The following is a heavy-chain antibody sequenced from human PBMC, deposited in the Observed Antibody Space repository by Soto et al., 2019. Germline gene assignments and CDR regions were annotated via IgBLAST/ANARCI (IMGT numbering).Heavy chain of an antibody. D-gene: IGHD3-22*01. J-gene: IGHJ6*02. CDR3: ARPLRDRNYCYGMAV. V-gene: IGHV1-69*01. CDR2: TIPMVGTP. CDR1: GGTFSKYA. Sequence: QVQLVQSGAEMQQPGASVRVSCKASGGTFSKYAFSWVRQAPGQGLEWLGGTIPMVGTPNYAQKFQGRVAISADGSTATVYMELSSLRSEDTAVYFCARPLRDRNYCYGMAVWGQGTTVTVSS.